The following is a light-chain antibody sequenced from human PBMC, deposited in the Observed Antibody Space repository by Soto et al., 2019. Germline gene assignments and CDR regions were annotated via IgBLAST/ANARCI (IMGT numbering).Light chain of an antibody. CDR3: QQYSSYPLT. CDR1: QTINNW. V-gene: IGKV1-5*03. Sequence: DIQMTQSPSTLSASVGDRVTITCRASQTINNWLAWSQQKPGKAPKLLIYKASSLESGVPSRVSGGGSGTEFTLTISSLQPDDFATYYCQQYSSYPLTFGGGTKVDIK. J-gene: IGKJ4*01. CDR2: KAS.